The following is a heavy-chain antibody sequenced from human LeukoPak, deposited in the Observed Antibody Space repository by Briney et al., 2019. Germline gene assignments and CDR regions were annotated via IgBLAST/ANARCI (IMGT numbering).Heavy chain of an antibody. CDR2: IMKDGGDK. Sequence: PGGSLRLSCAASGFTFNDYWMTWVRQAPGKGLEWVANIMKDGGDKQYVDSVKGRCTISRDNAKNSLFLQMNSLRADDTAVYYCVRDRDYYVFDLWGQGTLVTVSS. D-gene: IGHD3-10*02. CDR1: GFTFNDYW. V-gene: IGHV3-7*01. J-gene: IGHJ4*02. CDR3: VRDRDYYVFDL.